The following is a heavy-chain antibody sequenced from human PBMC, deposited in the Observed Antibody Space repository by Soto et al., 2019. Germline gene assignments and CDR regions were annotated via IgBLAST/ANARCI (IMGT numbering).Heavy chain of an antibody. J-gene: IGHJ4*02. Sequence: QVQLQESGPGLVKPSQTLSLTCTVSGGSISSGGYYWSWIRQPPGKGLEWIGYIYYSGSTYYNPSREGRVTITVDTSKNQVSRKRNSVTAADTAVYYCASIAARSSRAPRVDYWGQGTLVTVSS. CDR1: GGSISSGGYY. D-gene: IGHD6-6*01. V-gene: IGHV4-31*03. CDR2: IYYSGST. CDR3: ASIAARSSRAPRVDY.